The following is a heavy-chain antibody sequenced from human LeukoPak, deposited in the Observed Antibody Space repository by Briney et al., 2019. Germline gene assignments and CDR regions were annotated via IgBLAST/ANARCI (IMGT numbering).Heavy chain of an antibody. CDR2: MYYSGTT. Sequence: PSETLSLTCTVSGGSISSSSYYWGWVRQPPGKGLEWIATMYYSGTTYYNPSLKSRVTVSVDTSKNQFSLKLTSVTAADTAVYYCARVAPGYYGTWGQGTLVTVSS. V-gene: IGHV4-39*01. CDR1: GGSISSSSYY. J-gene: IGHJ5*02. D-gene: IGHD3-10*01. CDR3: ARVAPGYYGT.